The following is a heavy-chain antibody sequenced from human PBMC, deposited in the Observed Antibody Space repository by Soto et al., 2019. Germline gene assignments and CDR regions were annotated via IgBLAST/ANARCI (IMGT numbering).Heavy chain of an antibody. J-gene: IGHJ4*02. Sequence: GGSLRLSCAASGFTFSSYAMSWVRQAPGKGLEWVSAISGSGGSTYYADSVKGRFTISRDNSKNTLYLQMNSLRAEDTAVYYCAKDPDYDYIWGSYRSDVAFDYWGQGTLVTV. D-gene: IGHD3-16*02. CDR3: AKDPDYDYIWGSYRSDVAFDY. CDR2: ISGSGGST. V-gene: IGHV3-23*01. CDR1: GFTFSSYA.